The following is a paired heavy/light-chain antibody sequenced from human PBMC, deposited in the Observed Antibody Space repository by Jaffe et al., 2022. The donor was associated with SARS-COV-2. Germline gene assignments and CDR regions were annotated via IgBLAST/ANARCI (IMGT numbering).Heavy chain of an antibody. V-gene: IGHV1-46*01. D-gene: IGHD3-10*01. CDR3: ARDRSTRFLGGDLDS. Sequence: QVQLVQSGAEVKKPGASVKVSCKASGYSFTNYYLHWVRQAPGQGLEWMGKINPSGGGTTYAQKFQGRVTMTGDTSTSSVYMELNSLRSDDTAVYYCARDRSTRFLGGDLDSWGQGTLVTVSS. CDR2: INPSGGGT. CDR1: GYSFTNYY. J-gene: IGHJ4*02.
Light chain of an antibody. J-gene: IGLJ3*02. CDR1: SSNIGAAYA. V-gene: IGLV1-40*01. CDR2: DNS. CDR3: QSYDSTLSIWV. Sequence: QSVLTQPPSVSGAPGQRVTISCTGSSSNIGAAYAVNWYQQLPGTAPKLLMYDNSNRPSGVPKRFSGSRSGTSASLAITGLQADDEADYYCQSYDSTLSIWVFGGGTKVTVL.